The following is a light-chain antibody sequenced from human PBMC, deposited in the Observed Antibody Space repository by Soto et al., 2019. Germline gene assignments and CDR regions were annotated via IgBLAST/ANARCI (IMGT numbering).Light chain of an antibody. CDR1: SSDVGSYDL. V-gene: IGLV2-23*02. CDR3: CSSAGGGTYV. Sequence: QSVLTQPASVSGSPGPSIAISCTGTSSDVGSYDLVSWYQQHPGKAPKLMIYEVTKRPSGVSSLFSGSKSGNTASLTISGLQAEDDAEYYCCSSAGGGTYVFGTGTKLTVL. J-gene: IGLJ1*01. CDR2: EVT.